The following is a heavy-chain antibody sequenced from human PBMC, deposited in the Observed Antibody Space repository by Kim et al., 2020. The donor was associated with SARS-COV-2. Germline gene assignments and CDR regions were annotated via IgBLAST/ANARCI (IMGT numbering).Heavy chain of an antibody. Sequence: DSVKGRFTISRDNSKNTLYLQMNSLRAEDTAVYYCARSGGRTYYYYGMDVWGQGTTVTVSS. J-gene: IGHJ6*02. D-gene: IGHD3-16*01. V-gene: IGHV3-30*07. CDR3: ARSGGRTYYYYGMDV.